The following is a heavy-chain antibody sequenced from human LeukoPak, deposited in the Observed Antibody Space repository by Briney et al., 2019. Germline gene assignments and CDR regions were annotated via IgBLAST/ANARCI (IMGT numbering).Heavy chain of an antibody. CDR1: GFIVGHNY. J-gene: IGHJ3*01. CDR3: ARRELLGYSYGLGAFNV. CDR2: IYSGGVYSDGTT. V-gene: IGHV3-66*04. D-gene: IGHD5-18*01. Sequence: GGSLRLSCAASGFIVGHNYMSWFRQAPGKGLEWVSIIYSGGVYSDGTTHYADSVKGGFTISRDSSKNTLYLQMNSLRAEDTAVYYCARRELLGYSYGLGAFNVWGQGTMVTVSS.